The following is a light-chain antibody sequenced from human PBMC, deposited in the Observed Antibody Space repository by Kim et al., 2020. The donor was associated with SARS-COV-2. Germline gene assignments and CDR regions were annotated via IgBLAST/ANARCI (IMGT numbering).Light chain of an antibody. CDR2: GAS. J-gene: IGKJ2*01. Sequence: PGESATLSWRASETISTSLAWYQQRSGHVPRLLIHGASTRAAGVPSRFTGRGSGTEFTLTINSLQSEDFAVYYCQQYYNLYTFGQGTKLEI. CDR1: ETISTS. V-gene: IGKV3D-15*01. CDR3: QQYYNLYT.